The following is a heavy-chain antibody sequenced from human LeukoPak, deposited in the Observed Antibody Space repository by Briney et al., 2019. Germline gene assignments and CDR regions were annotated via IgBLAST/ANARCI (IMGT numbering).Heavy chain of an antibody. CDR1: GYTFTSYG. D-gene: IGHD3-22*01. CDR2: ISAYTGNT. J-gene: IGHJ4*02. CDR3: ARPVNPYYYDSSGYEY. Sequence: ASVKVSCKASGYTFTSYGINWVRQAPRQGLEWMGWISAYTGNTNYAQNLQGRVTMTTDTSTSTAYMELRSLRSDDTAMYYCARPVNPYYYDSSGYEYWGQGTLVTVSS. V-gene: IGHV1-18*01.